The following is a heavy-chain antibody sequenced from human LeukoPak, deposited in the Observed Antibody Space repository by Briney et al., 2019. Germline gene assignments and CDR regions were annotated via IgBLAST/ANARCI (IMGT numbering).Heavy chain of an antibody. D-gene: IGHD3-16*02. Sequence: SETLSLNCSVSGGSISSYWWSWIRQPAGKGLEFIGRIYTTGRTNYNPSLKSRVSMSVDTSTNKFSLELRSVTAADTAVYFCARAGYTISSYRFGHWGQGALVTVSS. V-gene: IGHV4-4*07. CDR3: ARAGYTISSYRFGH. CDR1: GGSISSYW. J-gene: IGHJ4*02. CDR2: IYTTGRT.